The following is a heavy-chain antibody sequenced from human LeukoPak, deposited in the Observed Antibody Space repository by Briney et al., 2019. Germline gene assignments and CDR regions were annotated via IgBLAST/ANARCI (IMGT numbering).Heavy chain of an antibody. D-gene: IGHD3-3*01. CDR2: IYTSGST. CDR1: GGSISSGSYY. Sequence: SETLSLTCTVSGGSISSGSYYWSWIRQPAGKGLEWIGRIYTSGSTNFNPSLKSRVTISVDTSKNQFSLKLSSVTAADTAVYYCARALRGRYYDFWSGYPLTDYWGQGTLVTVSS. J-gene: IGHJ4*02. CDR3: ARALRGRYYDFWSGYPLTDY. V-gene: IGHV4-61*02.